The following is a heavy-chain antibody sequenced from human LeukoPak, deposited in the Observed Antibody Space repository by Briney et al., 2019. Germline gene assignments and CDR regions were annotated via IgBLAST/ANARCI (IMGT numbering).Heavy chain of an antibody. CDR3: ARRGLRLPIDY. D-gene: IGHD5-12*01. CDR2: IWYDGSNK. V-gene: IGHV3-33*01. J-gene: IGHJ4*02. CDR1: GFTFSSYG. Sequence: GGSLRLSCAASGFTFSSYGMHWVRQAPGKGLEWVAVIWYDGSNKYYADSVKGRFTISRDNSKNTLYLQMNSLRAEDTAVYYCARRGLRLPIDYWGQGTLVTVSS.